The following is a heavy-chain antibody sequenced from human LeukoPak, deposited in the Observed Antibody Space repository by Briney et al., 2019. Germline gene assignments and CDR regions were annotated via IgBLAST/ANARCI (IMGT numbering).Heavy chain of an antibody. V-gene: IGHV4-59*01. J-gene: IGHJ4*02. Sequence: SETLSLTCTVSGGSINSYYWRWIRQPPGKGLEWIGYIYYSGSTNYNPSLKSRVTISVDTSKNQFSLKLSSVTAADTAVYYCARGGGYSSSWTYWGQGTLVTVSS. D-gene: IGHD6-13*01. CDR2: IYYSGST. CDR3: ARGGGYSSSWTY. CDR1: GGSINSYY.